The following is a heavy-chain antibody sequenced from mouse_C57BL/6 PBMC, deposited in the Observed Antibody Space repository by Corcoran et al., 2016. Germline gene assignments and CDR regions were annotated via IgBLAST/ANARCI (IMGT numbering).Heavy chain of an antibody. V-gene: IGHV1-26*01. CDR2: INPNKGGT. J-gene: IGHJ3*01. CDR3: ASTGALLLRWGCAY. D-gene: IGHD1-1*01. Sequence: EVQLQQSGPELVKPGASVKISCKASGYTFTDYYMHWVKQSHGKSLEWIGEINPNKGGTSYNQQFKGKATLTVDKSSSTAYMELRSLTSEDAAVYYCASTGALLLRWGCAYWGQGTLVTVA. CDR1: GYTFTDYY.